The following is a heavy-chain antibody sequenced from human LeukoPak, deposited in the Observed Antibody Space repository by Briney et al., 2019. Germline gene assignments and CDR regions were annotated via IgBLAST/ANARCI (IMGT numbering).Heavy chain of an antibody. CDR1: GFSFSSYG. V-gene: IGHV3-21*01. CDR3: ARSGYYYDSSGYYYEDY. J-gene: IGHJ4*02. Sequence: GGSLRLSCAASGFSFSSYGMHWVRQAPGKGLEWVSSISSSSSYIYYADSVKGRFTISRDNAKNSLYLQMNSLRAEDTAVYYCARSGYYYDSSGYYYEDYWGQGTLVTVSS. D-gene: IGHD3-22*01. CDR2: ISSSSSYI.